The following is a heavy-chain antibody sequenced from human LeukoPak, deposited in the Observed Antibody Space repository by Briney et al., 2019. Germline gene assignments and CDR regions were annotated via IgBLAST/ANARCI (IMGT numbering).Heavy chain of an antibody. CDR2: ISYDGSNK. J-gene: IGHJ6*03. D-gene: IGHD5-18*01. CDR1: GFTFSSYS. CDR3: ARDPADSYELTPRGYYMDV. Sequence: PGGSLRLSCAASGFTFSSYSMNWVRQAPGKGLEWVAVISYDGSNKYYADSVKGRFTISRDNSKNTLYLQMNSLRAEDTAVYYCARDPADSYELTPRGYYMDVWGKGTTVTVSS. V-gene: IGHV3-30*03.